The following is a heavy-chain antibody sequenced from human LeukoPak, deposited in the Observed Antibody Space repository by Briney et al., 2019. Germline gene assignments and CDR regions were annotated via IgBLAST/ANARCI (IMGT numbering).Heavy chain of an antibody. Sequence: GRSLRLSCAASGFTFSGSAMHWVRQASGKGLEWVGRIRSKANSYATAYSASGKGRFTISRDDSKNTAYLQMNSLKTEDTAVYFCIRRNGDYSSGWYDYWGQGTLVTVSS. V-gene: IGHV3-73*01. J-gene: IGHJ4*02. CDR2: IRSKANSYAT. CDR3: IRRNGDYSSGWYDY. D-gene: IGHD6-19*01. CDR1: GFTFSGSA.